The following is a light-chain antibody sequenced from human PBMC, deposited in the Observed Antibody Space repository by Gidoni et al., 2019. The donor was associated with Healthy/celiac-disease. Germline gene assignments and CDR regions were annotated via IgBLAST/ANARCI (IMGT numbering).Light chain of an antibody. CDR3: QQYGSSPYT. Sequence: VLTNPPGTLSLSPGERATLSCRASQSVSSSYLAWYQQKPGQAPRLLIYGASSRATGIPDRFSGSGSGTDFTLTISRLEPEDFAVYYCQQYGSSPYTFGQGTKLEIK. V-gene: IGKV3-20*01. CDR1: QSVSSSY. CDR2: GAS. J-gene: IGKJ2*01.